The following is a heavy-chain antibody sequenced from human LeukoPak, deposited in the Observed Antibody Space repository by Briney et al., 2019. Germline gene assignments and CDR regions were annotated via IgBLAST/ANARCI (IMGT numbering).Heavy chain of an antibody. J-gene: IGHJ4*02. Sequence: ASVKVSCKASGYTFTSYGISWVRQAPGQGLEWMGWISAYNGNTNYAQKLQGRVTMTRDTSTSTAYLELSSLRSEDTAVYYCARRLAAAGYLPDYWGQGTLVTVSS. CDR2: ISAYNGNT. CDR3: ARRLAAAGYLPDY. D-gene: IGHD6-13*01. CDR1: GYTFTSYG. V-gene: IGHV1-18*01.